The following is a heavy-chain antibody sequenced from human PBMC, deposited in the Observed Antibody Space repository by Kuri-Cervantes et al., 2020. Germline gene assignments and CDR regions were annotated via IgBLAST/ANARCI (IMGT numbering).Heavy chain of an antibody. CDR2: IWYDGSNK. Sequence: GGSLRLSCAASGFTFSSYGMHWVRQAPGKGLEWVAVIWYDGSNKYYADSVKGRFTISRDNSKNTLYLQMNSLRAEDTAVYYCARMSSGWYVMRYWGQGTLVTVSS. J-gene: IGHJ4*02. CDR1: GFTFSSYG. CDR3: ARMSSGWYVMRY. D-gene: IGHD6-19*01. V-gene: IGHV3-33*01.